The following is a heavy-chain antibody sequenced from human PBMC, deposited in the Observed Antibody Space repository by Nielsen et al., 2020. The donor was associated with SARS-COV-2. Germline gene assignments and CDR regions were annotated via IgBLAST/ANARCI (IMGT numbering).Heavy chain of an antibody. CDR3: AREVTTGWGYYYGMDV. CDR2: ISYDGSNK. J-gene: IGHJ6*02. V-gene: IGHV3-30*03. D-gene: IGHD4-11*01. Sequence: GESLKISCAASGFTFSSYGMHWVRQAPGKGLEWVAVISYDGSNKYYADSVKGRFTISRDNSKNTLYLQMNSLRAEDTAVYYCAREVTTGWGYYYGMDVWGQGTTVTVSS. CDR1: GFTFSSYG.